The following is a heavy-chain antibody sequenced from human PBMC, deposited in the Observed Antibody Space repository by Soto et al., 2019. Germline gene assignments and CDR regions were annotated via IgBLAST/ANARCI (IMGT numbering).Heavy chain of an antibody. D-gene: IGHD6-19*01. Sequence: PXGSLRLSCAASGFTFSRYCMHWVRQAPGKGLVWVALISYDGRNKYYVDPVKGRFTISRDNSKNTLYMEMNSLRGEETAVYYCARGGSAWSLDYWGQGTLVTVSS. CDR1: GFTFSRYC. CDR2: ISYDGRNK. CDR3: ARGGSAWSLDY. V-gene: IGHV3-30*04. J-gene: IGHJ4*02.